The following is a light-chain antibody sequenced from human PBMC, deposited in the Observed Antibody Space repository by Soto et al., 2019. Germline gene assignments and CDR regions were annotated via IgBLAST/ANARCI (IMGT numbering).Light chain of an antibody. CDR1: QSVSSS. Sequence: IGMEPSSATPPFAPGEKTALSRRASQSVSSSLAWYQQKPGQAPRLLIYGASTRATGIPARFSGSGSGTEFTLTISSLQSEDFAVYYCQQYNNWWAFGQGTKVDIK. V-gene: IGKV3-15*01. CDR2: GAS. J-gene: IGKJ1*01. CDR3: QQYNNWWA.